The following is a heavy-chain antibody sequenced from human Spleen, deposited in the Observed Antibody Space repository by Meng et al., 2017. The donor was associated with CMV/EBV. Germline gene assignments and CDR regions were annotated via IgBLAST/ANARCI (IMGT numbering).Heavy chain of an antibody. CDR1: GFTFSNHY. Sequence: GESLKISCAASGFTFSNHYMGWVRQAPGKGLEWVATIKTDGSGKYYVDSVKGRFTVSRDNAKNSLYLQMESLRAEDTAVYYCAKDGGWHFDYWGQGSLVTVFS. D-gene: IGHD3-16*01. CDR3: AKDGGWHFDY. CDR2: IKTDGSGK. V-gene: IGHV3-7*01. J-gene: IGHJ4*02.